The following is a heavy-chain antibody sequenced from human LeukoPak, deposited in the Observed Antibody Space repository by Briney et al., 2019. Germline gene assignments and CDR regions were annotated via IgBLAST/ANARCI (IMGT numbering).Heavy chain of an antibody. CDR3: ARDPGYYDSSGYRDY. CDR2: ISYDGSNK. J-gene: IGHJ4*02. CDR1: GFTFSSYA. Sequence: QAGGSLRLSCAASGFTFSSYAMHWVRQAPGKGLEWVAVISYDGSNKYYADSVKGRFTISRDNSKNTLYLQMNSLRAEDTAVYYCARDPGYYDSSGYRDYWGQGTLVTVSS. V-gene: IGHV3-30-3*01. D-gene: IGHD3-22*01.